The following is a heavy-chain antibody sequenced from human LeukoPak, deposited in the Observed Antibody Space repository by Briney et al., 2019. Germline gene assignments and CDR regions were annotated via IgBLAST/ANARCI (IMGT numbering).Heavy chain of an antibody. CDR3: AKDEAQYFQH. CDR1: GFTFSNYG. J-gene: IGHJ1*01. CDR2: IRNDDGSNK. Sequence: PGGCLRLSCAASGFTFSNYGMHWVREAPAKGLEWVAFIRNDDGSNKYYADSVKGRFTISRDNSKNTVHLQMNSLRVEDTAVYYCAKDEAQYFQHWGQGTLVTVSA. V-gene: IGHV3-30*02.